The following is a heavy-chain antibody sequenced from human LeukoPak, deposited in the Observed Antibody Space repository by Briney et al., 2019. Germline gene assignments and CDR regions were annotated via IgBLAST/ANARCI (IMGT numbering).Heavy chain of an antibody. CDR1: GFTFSNYA. CDR2: LYSGGTT. Sequence: GGSLRLSCAASGFTFSNYAMSWVRQAPGKGLEWVSVLYSGGTTYYADSVEGRFTISRDNSKNTLYLQLNSLRVEDTAVYYCARGSIGAAGRFDSWGQGTLVAVSS. J-gene: IGHJ4*02. CDR3: ARGSIGAAGRFDS. V-gene: IGHV3-66*01. D-gene: IGHD6-13*01.